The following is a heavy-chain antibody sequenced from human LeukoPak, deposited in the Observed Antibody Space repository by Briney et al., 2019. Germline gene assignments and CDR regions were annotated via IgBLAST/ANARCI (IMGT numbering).Heavy chain of an antibody. CDR2: IWSDATNQ. CDR1: GFTFSHYG. V-gene: IGHV3-33*06. J-gene: IGHJ4*02. D-gene: IGHD4-11*01. CDR3: AKYAQRGFDYSNSLEH. Sequence: PGGSLRLSCEASGFTFSHYGMHWVRQAPGKGLEWVAVIWSDATNQYYADSVKGRFTISRDNFKNTVSLQMNSLRAEDTAVYYCAKYAQRGFDYSNSLEHWGQGSLVTVSS.